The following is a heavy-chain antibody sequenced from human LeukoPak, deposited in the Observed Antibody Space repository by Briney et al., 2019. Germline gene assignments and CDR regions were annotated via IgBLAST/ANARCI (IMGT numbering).Heavy chain of an antibody. CDR1: GYTFTGYY. CDR3: ARTHPVLLWFGGAFDY. Sequence: ASVKVSCKASGYTFTGYYMHWVRQAPGQGLEWMGWINPNSGGTNYAQKFQGRVTMTRDASISTAYMELSRLRSDDTAVYYCARTHPVLLWFGGAFDYWGQGTLVTVSS. J-gene: IGHJ4*02. D-gene: IGHD3-10*01. V-gene: IGHV1-2*02. CDR2: INPNSGGT.